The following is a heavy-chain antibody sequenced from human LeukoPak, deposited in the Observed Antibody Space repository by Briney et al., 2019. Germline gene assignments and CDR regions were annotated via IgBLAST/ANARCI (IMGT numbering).Heavy chain of an antibody. CDR1: GFTVSSNY. J-gene: IGHJ4*02. V-gene: IGHV3-53*04. CDR2: FYPSGTT. D-gene: IGHD2-2*02. CDR3: ATVPRSSCCYTFDY. Sequence: GGSLRLSCAAPGFTVSSNYMAWVRQPPGKGLEWVSVFYPSGTTHYADSVKGRFTVSRHDSKNTLYLQMNSLRVEDTAVYYCATVPRSSCCYTFDYWGQGILVTVSS.